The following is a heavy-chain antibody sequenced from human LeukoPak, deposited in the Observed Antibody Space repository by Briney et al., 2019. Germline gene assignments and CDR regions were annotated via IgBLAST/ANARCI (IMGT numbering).Heavy chain of an antibody. Sequence: SVKVSCKASGGTFSSYAISWVRQAPRQGLEWMGRIIPIFGTANYAQKFQGRVAITTDESTSTAYMELSSLRSEDTAVYYCARGPRIPMIGGSFDYWGQGTLVTVSS. V-gene: IGHV1-69*05. CDR3: ARGPRIPMIGGSFDY. D-gene: IGHD3-22*01. CDR2: IIPIFGTA. J-gene: IGHJ4*02. CDR1: GGTFSSYA.